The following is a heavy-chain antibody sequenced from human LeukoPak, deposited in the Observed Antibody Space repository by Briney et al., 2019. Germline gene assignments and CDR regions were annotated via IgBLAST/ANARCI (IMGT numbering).Heavy chain of an antibody. D-gene: IGHD3-22*01. CDR3: ARGRADSSGYYGGRDWYFDL. CDR1: GYTFTSYE. J-gene: IGHJ2*01. CDR2: MNPNSGST. Sequence: ASGKVACKASGYTFTSYEINWVRQATGQGLEWMGWMNPNSGSTGYAQKFQGRVTISRNTSITTAYMELSSLRSEDTAVYYCARGRADSSGYYGGRDWYFDLWGRGTLVTVSS. V-gene: IGHV1-8*03.